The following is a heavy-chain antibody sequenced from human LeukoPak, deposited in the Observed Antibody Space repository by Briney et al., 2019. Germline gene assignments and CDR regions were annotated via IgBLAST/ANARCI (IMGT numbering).Heavy chain of an antibody. J-gene: IGHJ3*02. V-gene: IGHV1-69*13. CDR3: ARDLGYCSSTSCSSTGEEDAFDI. Sequence: GASVKVSCKASGGTFSSYAISWVRQAPGQGLEWMGGIIPIFGTANYAQKFQGRVTIIADESTSTAYMELSSLRSEDTAVYYCARDLGYCSSTSCSSTGEEDAFDIWGQGTMVTVSS. D-gene: IGHD2-2*01. CDR2: IIPIFGTA. CDR1: GGTFSSYA.